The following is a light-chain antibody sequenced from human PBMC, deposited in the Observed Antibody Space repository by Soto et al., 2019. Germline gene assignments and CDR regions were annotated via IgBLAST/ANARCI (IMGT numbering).Light chain of an antibody. J-gene: IGKJ2*01. Sequence: EIVLTQSPATVSLSPGERATLSCRASQTVSRHLAWYQQKPGQAPRLLIYDISNRDTGIPARFSGSGSGTDFTLTISSLEPEDSAVYYYQQRSNWPRNTFGQGTKLEIK. V-gene: IGKV3-11*01. CDR1: QTVSRH. CDR2: DIS. CDR3: QQRSNWPRNT.